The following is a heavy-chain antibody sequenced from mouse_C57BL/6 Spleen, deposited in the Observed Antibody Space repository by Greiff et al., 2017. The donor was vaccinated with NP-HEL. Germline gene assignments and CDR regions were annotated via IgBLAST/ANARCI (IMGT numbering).Heavy chain of an antibody. CDR2: ISGGGGNT. CDR1: GFTFSSYT. Sequence: EVKLVESGGGLVKPGGSLKLSCAASGFTFSSYTMSWVRQTPEKRLEWVATISGGGGNTYYPDSVKGRFTISRDNAKNTLYLQMSSLRSEDTALYYCARQKIYYGNYVWFAYWGQGTLVTVSA. CDR3: ARQKIYYGNYVWFAY. D-gene: IGHD2-1*01. V-gene: IGHV5-9*01. J-gene: IGHJ3*01.